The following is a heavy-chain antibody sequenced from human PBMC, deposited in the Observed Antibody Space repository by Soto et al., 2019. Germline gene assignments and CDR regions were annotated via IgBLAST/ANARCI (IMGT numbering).Heavy chain of an antibody. Sequence: PPGKGLEWIGTIYYSGSTYYNPSLKSRVTISVDTSKNQFSLNLRSVTAADTAVYYWARYFFFQAEDGIRDTVPVSAFLLNRSSDL. CDR2: IYYSGST. V-gene: IGHV4-39*01. CDR3: ARYFFFQAEDGIRDTVPVSAFLLNRSSDL. J-gene: IGHJ2*01. D-gene: IGHD3-3*01.